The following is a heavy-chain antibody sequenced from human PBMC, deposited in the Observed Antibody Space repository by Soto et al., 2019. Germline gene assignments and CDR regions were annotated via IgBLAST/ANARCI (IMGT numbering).Heavy chain of an antibody. Sequence: SETLSLTCAVSGGSISSGGYSWSWIRQPPGKGLEWIGYIYHSGSTSYNPSLKSRVTISVDRSKNRFSLKLSSVSAAYTAVYYCASHRAVAGTWHFDYWGQGTLVTVSS. CDR2: IYHSGST. J-gene: IGHJ4*02. V-gene: IGHV4-30-2*01. CDR1: GGSISSGGYS. D-gene: IGHD6-19*01. CDR3: ASHRAVAGTWHFDY.